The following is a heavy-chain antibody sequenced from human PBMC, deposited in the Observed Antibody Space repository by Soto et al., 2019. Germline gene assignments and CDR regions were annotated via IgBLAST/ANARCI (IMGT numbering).Heavy chain of an antibody. Sequence: KGLEWIVYIYYSGSTNYNPSLKSRVTISVDTSKNQFSLKLSSVTAADTAVYYCARHKCFFFQEEGSIRDVYSFSAFLLNRSSDL. CDR3: ARHKCFFFQEEGSIRDVYSFSAFLLNRSSDL. D-gene: IGHD2-15*01. V-gene: IGHV4-59*08. J-gene: IGHJ2*01. CDR2: IYYSGST.